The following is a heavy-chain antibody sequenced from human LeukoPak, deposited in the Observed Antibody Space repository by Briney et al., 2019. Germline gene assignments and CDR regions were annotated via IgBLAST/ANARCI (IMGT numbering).Heavy chain of an antibody. CDR2: IYPGDSET. J-gene: IGHJ4*02. D-gene: IGHD3-16*01. CDR1: GSSFTSYR. Sequence: GESLKISCKGFGSSFTSYRIDWVRQMPGTGLEWLGIIYPGDSETRYSPSFQGQVTISADKSINTAYLQWSSLKASDTAMYYGARTLMSTSYYFDYWGQGTLVTVSS. CDR3: ARTLMSTSYYFDY. V-gene: IGHV5-51*01.